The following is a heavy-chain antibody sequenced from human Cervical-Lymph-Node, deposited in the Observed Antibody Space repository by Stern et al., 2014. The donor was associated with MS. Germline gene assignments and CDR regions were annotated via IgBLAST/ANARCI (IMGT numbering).Heavy chain of an antibody. CDR3: ARGFVDTADYDAFDI. CDR2: ISRSCYAI. D-gene: IGHD5-18*01. J-gene: IGHJ3*02. Sequence: MQLVESGGGLVKPGGSLRLSCADSGFTFSDYYMTWIRQAPGKGLEWVSCISRSCYAILYADSVKGRFTISRDNAKNSVSLQMNSLRGEDTAVYYCARGFVDTADYDAFDIWGQGTLATVSS. V-gene: IGHV3-11*01. CDR1: GFTFSDYY.